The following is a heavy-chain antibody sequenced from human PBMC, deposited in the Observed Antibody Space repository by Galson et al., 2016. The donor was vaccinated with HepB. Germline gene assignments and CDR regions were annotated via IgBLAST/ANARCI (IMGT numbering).Heavy chain of an antibody. CDR2: ISDSSTYI. CDR1: GFTFSDYY. CDR3: ARTLYTSSSAIYY. V-gene: IGHV3-11*06. J-gene: IGHJ4*02. Sequence: SLRLSCAASGFTFSDYYMSWIRQAPGKGLEWVSYISDSSTYINYADSVEGRFTISRDNAKNSVYLQMHSLRGDDTAVYYCARTLYTSSSAIYYWGQGTLVTVSS. D-gene: IGHD6-6*01.